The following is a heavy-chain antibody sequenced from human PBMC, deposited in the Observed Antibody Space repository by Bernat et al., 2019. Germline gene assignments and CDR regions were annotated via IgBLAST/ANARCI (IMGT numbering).Heavy chain of an antibody. CDR3: ARQLRLKDTTMVIRGYFFDF. V-gene: IGHV4-34*01. J-gene: IGHJ4*02. CDR1: GGSFSGYY. Sequence: QVQLQQWGAGLLKPSETLSLTCAVYGGSFSGYYWSWIRQPPGKGLEWIGEINHSGSTNYNPSLKSRVTISVDTSKNQFSLHLSSVTAADTAVYYCARQLRLKDTTMVIRGYFFDFWGQGSLVTVSS. CDR2: INHSGST. D-gene: IGHD5-18*01.